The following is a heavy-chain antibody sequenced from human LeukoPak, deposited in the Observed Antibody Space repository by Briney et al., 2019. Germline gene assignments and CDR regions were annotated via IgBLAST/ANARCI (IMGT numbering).Heavy chain of an antibody. J-gene: IGHJ4*02. CDR3: ATSYYDFWSGFGFDY. CDR1: GGSISSYY. V-gene: IGHV4-59*01. D-gene: IGHD3-3*01. CDR2: IYYSGST. Sequence: SETLSLTRTVSGGSISSYYWSWIRQPPGKGLEWIGYIYYSGSTNYNPSLKSRVTISVDTSKNQFSLKLSSVTAADTAVYYCATSYYDFWSGFGFDYWGQGTLVTVSS.